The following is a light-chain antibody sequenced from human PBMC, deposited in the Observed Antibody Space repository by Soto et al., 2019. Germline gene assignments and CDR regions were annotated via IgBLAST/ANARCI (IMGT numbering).Light chain of an antibody. Sequence: QSVLTQPPSASGTPGQRVTISCSGSSSNIGSSTVNWYQQLPGTAPKLLIYSSNQRPSGVPDRFSGSKSGTSASLAISGLQSEDEADYYCAAWDDSLNGVFGTGTKATVL. J-gene: IGLJ1*01. CDR1: SSNIGSST. CDR3: AAWDDSLNGV. CDR2: SSN. V-gene: IGLV1-44*01.